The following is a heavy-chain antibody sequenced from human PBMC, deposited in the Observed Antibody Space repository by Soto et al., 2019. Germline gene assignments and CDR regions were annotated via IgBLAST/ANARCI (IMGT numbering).Heavy chain of an antibody. CDR1: GSPIRNSSYN. D-gene: IGHD6-19*01. Sequence: SDPLSHTFNRSGSPIRNSSYNWRWRRHPPGKGLEWIGSIYDRGSTYSNPSLMSRLTTSLDSSKILFSLMLTSVSAADTAFYYFARHGYTSGRTYFDYWGQGTLVTVSS. J-gene: IGHJ4*02. CDR3: ARHGYTSGRTYFDY. CDR2: IYDRGST. V-gene: IGHV4-39*01.